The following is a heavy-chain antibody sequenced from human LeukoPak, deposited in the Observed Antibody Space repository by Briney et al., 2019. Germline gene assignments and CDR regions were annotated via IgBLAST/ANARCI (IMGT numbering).Heavy chain of an antibody. D-gene: IGHD3-10*02. Sequence: GGSLRLSCAASGFTFSSYEMNWVRLAPGKGLEWGSYISIIGSTIYYADSVKGRFTISRDNAKNSLYLQMNSLRAEDKAVYHCAELGITMIGGVWGKGTTVTISS. CDR1: GFTFSSYE. V-gene: IGHV3-48*03. J-gene: IGHJ6*04. CDR3: AELGITMIGGV. CDR2: ISIIGSTI.